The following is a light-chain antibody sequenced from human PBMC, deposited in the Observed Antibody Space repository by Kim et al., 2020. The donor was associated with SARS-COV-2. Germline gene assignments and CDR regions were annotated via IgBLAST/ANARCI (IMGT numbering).Light chain of an antibody. V-gene: IGKV3-15*01. CDR1: QSVSSN. CDR3: QQSKNWPRT. CDR2: GAS. Sequence: VSPGERATLSCRASQSVSSNLAWYQQKCGQAPRLLIYGASTRATGVPARFSGSGSGTEFTLTISSLQSEDFAVYYCQQSKNWPRTFGQGTKVEIK. J-gene: IGKJ1*01.